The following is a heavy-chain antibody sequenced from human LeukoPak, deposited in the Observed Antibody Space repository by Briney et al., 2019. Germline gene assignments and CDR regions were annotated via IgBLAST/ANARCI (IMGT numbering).Heavy chain of an antibody. V-gene: IGHV3-74*01. CDR3: ARDLSHTFDY. Sequence: GGSLRLSCAASGFAFSSYWMLWVRQAPGKGLVWVSRINSDGTYTNYADSVKGRFTISRDNAKNTLYLQMNSLRAEDTAVYYCARDLSHTFDYWGQGTLVTVSS. CDR2: INSDGTYT. J-gene: IGHJ4*02. CDR1: GFAFSSYW.